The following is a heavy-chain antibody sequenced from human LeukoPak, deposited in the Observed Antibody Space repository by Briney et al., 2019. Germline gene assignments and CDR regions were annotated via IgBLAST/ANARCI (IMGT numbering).Heavy chain of an antibody. CDR3: AGEVGASYY. CDR2: IYYSGST. J-gene: IGHJ4*02. Sequence: SETLSLTCTVSGGSISSSSYYWGWIRQPPGKGLEWIGSIYYSGSTYYNPSLKSRVTISVDTSKNQFSLKLSSVTAADTAVYYCAGEVGASYYWGPGTLVTVSS. D-gene: IGHD1-26*01. V-gene: IGHV4-39*02. CDR1: GGSISSSSYY.